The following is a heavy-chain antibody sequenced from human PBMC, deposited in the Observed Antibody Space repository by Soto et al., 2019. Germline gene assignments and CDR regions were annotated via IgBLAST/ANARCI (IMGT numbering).Heavy chain of an antibody. Sequence: PGGSLRLSCAASGFTFSSYSMNWVRQAPGKGLEWVSSISSSSSYIYYADSVKGRFTISRDNAKNSLYLQMNSLRAEDTAVYYCASAELHRTHEPPFDYWGQGTLVTVSS. V-gene: IGHV3-21*01. D-gene: IGHD1-26*01. J-gene: IGHJ4*02. CDR2: ISSSSSYI. CDR1: GFTFSSYS. CDR3: ASAELHRTHEPPFDY.